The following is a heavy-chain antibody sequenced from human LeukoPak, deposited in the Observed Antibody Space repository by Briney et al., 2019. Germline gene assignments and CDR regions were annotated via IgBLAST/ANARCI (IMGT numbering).Heavy chain of an antibody. Sequence: PGGSLRLSCAASGITFSSDAMSWVRQAPGKGLEWVSLISNSGGSTYYADSVKGRFTISRDNSKNTLYLQMNSLRAEDTAVYYCAKDGSSRGRFDYWGQGTLVTVPS. CDR2: ISNSGGST. CDR1: GITFSSDA. V-gene: IGHV3-23*01. CDR3: AKDGSSRGRFDY. J-gene: IGHJ4*02. D-gene: IGHD3-10*01.